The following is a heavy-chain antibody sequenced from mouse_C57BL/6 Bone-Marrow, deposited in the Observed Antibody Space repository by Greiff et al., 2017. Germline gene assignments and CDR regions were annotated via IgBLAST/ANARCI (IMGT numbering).Heavy chain of an antibody. CDR2: IYPGGGYT. D-gene: IGHD1-1*01. Sequence: VKLMESGAELVRPGTSVKMSCKASGYTFTNYWIGWAKQRPGHGLEWIGDIYPGGGYTNYNEKFKGKATLTADKSSSTAYMQFSSLTSEDSAIYYCARYGGYAMDYWGQGTSVTVSS. CDR3: ARYGGYAMDY. J-gene: IGHJ4*01. V-gene: IGHV1-63*01. CDR1: GYTFTNYW.